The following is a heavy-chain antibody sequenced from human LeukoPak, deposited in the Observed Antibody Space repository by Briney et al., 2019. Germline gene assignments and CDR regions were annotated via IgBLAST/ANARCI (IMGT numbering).Heavy chain of an antibody. CDR1: GFTFSSYG. CDR2: ISYDGSNK. Sequence: PGRSLRLSCAASGFTFSSYGMHWVRQAPGKGLEWVAVISYDGSNKYYADSVKGRFTISRGNSKNTLYLQMNSLRAEDTAVYYCAKEKYADYTIDYWGQGTLVTVSS. D-gene: IGHD4-17*01. J-gene: IGHJ4*02. CDR3: AKEKYADYTIDY. V-gene: IGHV3-30*18.